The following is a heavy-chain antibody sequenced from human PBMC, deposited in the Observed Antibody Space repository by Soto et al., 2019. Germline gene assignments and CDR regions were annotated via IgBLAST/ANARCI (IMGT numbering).Heavy chain of an antibody. CDR1: GYTFTGYY. D-gene: IGHD3-22*01. CDR2: INPNSGGT. V-gene: IGHV1-2*04. J-gene: IGHJ6*02. Sequence: ASVKVSCKASGYTFTGYYIYWVRQAPGQGLEWMGWINPNSGGTNYAQKFQGWVTMTRDTSISTAYMELSRLRSDDTAVYYCAKDGTYYYDSSGYYPANYYYYYGMDVWGQGTTVTVSS. CDR3: AKDGTYYYDSSGYYPANYYYYYGMDV.